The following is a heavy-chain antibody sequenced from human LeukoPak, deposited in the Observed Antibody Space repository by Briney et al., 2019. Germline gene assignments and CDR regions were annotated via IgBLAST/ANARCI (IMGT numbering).Heavy chain of an antibody. CDR2: ISSDGSNK. V-gene: IGHV3-30-3*01. CDR1: GFTFSDYA. Sequence: GGSLRLSCAASGFTFSDYAMHWVRQAPGKGLEWVAVISSDGSNKYYADSVKGRFTISRDNSKNTLYLQMNSLRAEDTAVYYCAKAVVGYGDYGFDIWGQGTMVTVSS. D-gene: IGHD4-17*01. J-gene: IGHJ3*02. CDR3: AKAVVGYGDYGFDI.